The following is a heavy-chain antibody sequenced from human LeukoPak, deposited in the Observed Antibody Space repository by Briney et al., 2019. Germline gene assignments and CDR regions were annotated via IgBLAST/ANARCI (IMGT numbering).Heavy chain of an antibody. D-gene: IGHD3-10*01. CDR3: ARRHGSGRVGFDY. CDR1: GYTFTSYY. J-gene: IGHJ4*02. V-gene: IGHV1-46*01. Sequence: ASVKVSCKASGYTFTSYYMHWVRQAPGQGLEWRGIINPSGGSTSYAQKFQGRVTMTRDTSISTAYMDLTSLGSDDTAVYYCARRHGSGRVGFDYWGQGTLVTVSS. CDR2: INPSGGST.